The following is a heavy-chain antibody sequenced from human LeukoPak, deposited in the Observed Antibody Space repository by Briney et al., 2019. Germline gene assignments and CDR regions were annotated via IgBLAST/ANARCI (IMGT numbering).Heavy chain of an antibody. Sequence: GSLRLSCAASGFTVSSNYMSWVRQAPGKGLEWVSVIYSGGSTYYADSVKGRFTISRDNSKNTLYLQMNSLRAEDTAVYYCARMSMVRGVINDYWGQGTLVTVSS. D-gene: IGHD3-10*01. J-gene: IGHJ4*02. V-gene: IGHV3-53*01. CDR3: ARMSMVRGVINDY. CDR2: IYSGGST. CDR1: GFTVSSNY.